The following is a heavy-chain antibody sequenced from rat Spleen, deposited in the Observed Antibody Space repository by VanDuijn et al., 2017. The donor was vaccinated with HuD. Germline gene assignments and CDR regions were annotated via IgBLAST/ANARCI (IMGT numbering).Heavy chain of an antibody. CDR3: TREDYSGDY. CDR2: MRYNGDT. D-gene: IGHD1-1*01. J-gene: IGHJ2*01. CDR1: GFSLTSYN. Sequence: QVQLKESGPGLVQPSQTLSLTCTFSGFSLTSYNVHWVRQPPGKGLDWMGRMRYNGDTSSNSALKSRLSISRDTSKNQVFLKMNSLQTDDTGTYYCTREDYSGDYWGQGVMVTVSS. V-gene: IGHV2-63*01.